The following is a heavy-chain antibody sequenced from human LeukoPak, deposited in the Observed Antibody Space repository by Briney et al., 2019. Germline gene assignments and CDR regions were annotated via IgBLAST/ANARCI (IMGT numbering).Heavy chain of an antibody. Sequence: GGSLRLSCAASGFAFSSYWMTWVRQAPGKGLEWMANIRPDGNEKYYVDSVKGRFTISRDNAKNSLYLQMNSLRAEDTAIYYCARVSIVGVPGSSWFDPWGQGTLVTVSS. D-gene: IGHD2-2*01. J-gene: IGHJ5*02. CDR2: IRPDGNEK. V-gene: IGHV3-7*01. CDR3: ARVSIVGVPGSSWFDP. CDR1: GFAFSSYW.